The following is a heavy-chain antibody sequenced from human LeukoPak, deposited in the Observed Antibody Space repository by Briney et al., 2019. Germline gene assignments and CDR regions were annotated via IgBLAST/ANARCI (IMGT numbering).Heavy chain of an antibody. D-gene: IGHD5-18*01. CDR3: ARQQQQLWYD. CDR1: GFIFSNYE. Sequence: PGGSLRLSCAASGFIFSNYEMNWVRQAPGKGLEWISYISGSGGSKLYAVSVKGRFTVSRDNAKNSLFLQMNSLRAEDTAVYFCARQQQQLWYDWGQGTLVTVSS. CDR2: ISGSGGSK. V-gene: IGHV3-48*03. J-gene: IGHJ4*02.